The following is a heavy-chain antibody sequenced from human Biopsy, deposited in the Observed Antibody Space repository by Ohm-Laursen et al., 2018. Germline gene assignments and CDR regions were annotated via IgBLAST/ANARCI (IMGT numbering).Heavy chain of an antibody. J-gene: IGHJ1*01. V-gene: IGHV1-69*06. CDR2: NIPILGTG. CDR3: ATKLTGYFHH. D-gene: IGHD3-9*01. Sequence: SSVNVSCKAPGGTFSNYGVNWVRQAPGQGLEWLGGNIPILGTGNYAQKFQDRATVAADTSTSTATMELRSLRSDDTAVYYCATKLTGYFHHWGQGTLVIVSS. CDR1: GGTFSNYG.